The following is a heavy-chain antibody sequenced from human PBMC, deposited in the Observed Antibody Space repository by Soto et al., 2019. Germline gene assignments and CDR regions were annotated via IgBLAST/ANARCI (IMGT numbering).Heavy chain of an antibody. Sequence: QVQLVQSGAEVKKPGASVKVSCKASGYTFTSYGISWVRQAPGQGLEWMGWISAYNGNTNYAQKLQGRVTMTTDTAARTAYLELGSVGSDDTGGYYCAGSGDGVFKTGGAFDIWGQGTMVTVSS. V-gene: IGHV1-18*01. D-gene: IGHD3-10*01. J-gene: IGHJ3*02. CDR2: ISAYNGNT. CDR1: GYTFTSYG. CDR3: AGSGDGVFKTGGAFDI.